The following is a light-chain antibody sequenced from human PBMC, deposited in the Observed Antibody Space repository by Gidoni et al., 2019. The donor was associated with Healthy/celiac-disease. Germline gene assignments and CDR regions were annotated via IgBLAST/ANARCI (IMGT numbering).Light chain of an antibody. CDR3: KQYDNLLT. CDR1: QDISNY. Sequence: IQMTQSPSSLSASVGDRVTITCQASQDISNYLNWYQQKPGKAPKLLIYDASNLETGVPSRFSGSGSGTDFTFTISSLQPEDIATYYCKQYDNLLTFGGGTKVEIK. V-gene: IGKV1-33*01. CDR2: DAS. J-gene: IGKJ4*01.